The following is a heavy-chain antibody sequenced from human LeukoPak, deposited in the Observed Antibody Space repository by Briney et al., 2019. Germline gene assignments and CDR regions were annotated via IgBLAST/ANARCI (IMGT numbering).Heavy chain of an antibody. Sequence: PGGSLRLSCAASGFTYSSNVMSWVRQAPGKGLEWVANIKQDESEKFYVDSVKGRFTISRDNAKNSLYLQMNSLRAEDTAVYYCARDPSGSDFDYWGQGTLVTVSS. D-gene: IGHD5-12*01. J-gene: IGHJ4*02. CDR1: GFTYSSNV. CDR3: ARDPSGSDFDY. V-gene: IGHV3-7*01. CDR2: IKQDESEK.